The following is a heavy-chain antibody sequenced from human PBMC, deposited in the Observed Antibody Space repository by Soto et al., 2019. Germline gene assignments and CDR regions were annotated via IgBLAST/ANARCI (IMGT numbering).Heavy chain of an antibody. CDR3: AREPEQWPENWFDP. CDR2: INSDGSST. V-gene: IGHV3-74*01. J-gene: IGHJ5*02. Sequence: GGSLRLSCAASGFTFSSYWMHWVRQAPGKGLVWVSRINSDGSSTSYADSVKGRFTISRDNAKNTLYLQMNSLRAEDTAVYYCAREPEQWPENWFDPWGQGTLVTVSS. D-gene: IGHD6-19*01. CDR1: GFTFSSYW.